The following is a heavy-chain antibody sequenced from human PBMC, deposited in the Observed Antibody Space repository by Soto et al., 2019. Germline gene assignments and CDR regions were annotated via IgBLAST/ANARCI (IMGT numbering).Heavy chain of an antibody. D-gene: IGHD2-21*02. CDR3: ARAPLYCGGDCCVDY. V-gene: IGHV3-53*01. J-gene: IGHJ4*02. Sequence: GGSLRLSCAASGFTVSSNYMSWVRQAPGKGLEWVSVIYSGGSTYYANSVKGRFTISRDNAKNSLYLQMNSLGADDTAVYYCARAPLYCGGDCCVDYWGQGTLVTVSS. CDR2: IYSGGST. CDR1: GFTVSSNY.